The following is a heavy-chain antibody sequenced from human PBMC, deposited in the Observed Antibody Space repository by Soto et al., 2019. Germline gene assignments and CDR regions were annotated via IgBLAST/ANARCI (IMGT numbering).Heavy chain of an antibody. Sequence: GESLKISCKGSGYSFTSYWISWVRQMPGKGLEWMGRIDPSDSYTNYSPSFQGHVTISADKSISTAYLQWSSLKASDTAMYYCARSYRYCSGGSCYRYYYGMDVWGQGTTVTVSS. D-gene: IGHD2-15*01. J-gene: IGHJ6*02. CDR1: GYSFTSYW. CDR3: ARSYRYCSGGSCYRYYYGMDV. V-gene: IGHV5-10-1*01. CDR2: IDPSDSYT.